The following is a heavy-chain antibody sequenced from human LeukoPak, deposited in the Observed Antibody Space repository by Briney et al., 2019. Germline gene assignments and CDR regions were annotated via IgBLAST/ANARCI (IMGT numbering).Heavy chain of an antibody. Sequence: PGGSLRLSCEVSGVTFSNVWMHWLRQTPGQGLVWVCRTNTAGSTVYAHPVKGRFTISRNKAKTMVYLQMNSLRTEDTAFYYCASFRDTDNWGRGTMVTVSS. CDR3: ASFRDTDN. CDR1: GVTFSNVW. D-gene: IGHD2-21*01. J-gene: IGHJ3*01. V-gene: IGHV3-74*01. CDR2: TNTAGST.